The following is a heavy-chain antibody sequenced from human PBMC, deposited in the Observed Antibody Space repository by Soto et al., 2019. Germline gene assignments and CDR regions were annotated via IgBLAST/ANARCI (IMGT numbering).Heavy chain of an antibody. CDR2: IKPDGSEK. V-gene: IGHV3-7*01. D-gene: IGHD3-9*01. CDR1: RFTFSNYW. J-gene: IGHJ6*01. CDR3: VGPHSNYDRWSPQRWGV. Sequence: PGGSLRLPCAASRFTFSNYWMSWVPQAPGKRLERVANIKPDGSEKSYVDSVKGRFTISRDNAKTARYLQMNSLRGDDTAVYSCVGPHSNYDRWSPQRWGVWGQGSTVRVAS.